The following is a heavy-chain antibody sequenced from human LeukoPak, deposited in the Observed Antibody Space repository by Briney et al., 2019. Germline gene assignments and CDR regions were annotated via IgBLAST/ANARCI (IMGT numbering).Heavy chain of an antibody. Sequence: SETLSLTCSVSGGSISNYYWSWIRQPPGKGLEWIGHVYYTGPTNYNPSLQSRTTISVHTSKTQLSLKLTPVTAADTAVYYCAREERADYDFWSGYADNWYFYFWGRGTLVTVSS. D-gene: IGHD3-3*01. CDR1: GGSISNYY. J-gene: IGHJ2*01. CDR2: VYYTGPT. CDR3: AREERADYDFWSGYADNWYFYF. V-gene: IGHV4-59*12.